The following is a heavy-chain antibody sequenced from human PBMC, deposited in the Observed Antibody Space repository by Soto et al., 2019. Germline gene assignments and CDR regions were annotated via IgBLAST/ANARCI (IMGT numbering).Heavy chain of an antibody. J-gene: IGHJ4*02. Sequence: SVKVSCKASGGTFSSYAISWVRQAPGQGLEWMGGIIPIFGTANYAQKFQGRVTITADESTSTAYMELSSLRSEDTAVYYCASGLDYDRSQSYYFDYWGQGTLATVSS. D-gene: IGHD3-22*01. V-gene: IGHV1-69*13. CDR1: GGTFSSYA. CDR3: ASGLDYDRSQSYYFDY. CDR2: IIPIFGTA.